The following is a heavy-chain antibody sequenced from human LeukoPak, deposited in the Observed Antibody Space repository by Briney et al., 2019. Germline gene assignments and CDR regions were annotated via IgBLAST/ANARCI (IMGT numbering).Heavy chain of an antibody. J-gene: IGHJ4*02. Sequence: GGSLRLSCAASGFTFSSYEMNWVRQAPGKGLEWVSYISSSGSTIYYADSVKGRFTISRDNSKNTLYLQMNSLRAEDTAVYYCAKDRGGYGDYWGQGTLVTVSS. V-gene: IGHV3-48*03. CDR2: ISSSGSTI. CDR3: AKDRGGYGDY. D-gene: IGHD5-18*01. CDR1: GFTFSSYE.